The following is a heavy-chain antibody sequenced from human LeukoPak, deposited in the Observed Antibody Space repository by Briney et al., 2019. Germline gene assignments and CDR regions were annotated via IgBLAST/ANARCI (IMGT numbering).Heavy chain of an antibody. Sequence: GGSLRLSCAASGFTFSSYAMHWVRQAPGKGLEWVAVISYDGSNKYYADSVKGRFTISRDNSKNTLYLQMNSLRAEDTAVYYCAIPGLAVAGTFDYWGQGTLVTVSS. CDR1: GFTFSSYA. J-gene: IGHJ4*02. V-gene: IGHV3-30*04. D-gene: IGHD6-19*01. CDR3: AIPGLAVAGTFDY. CDR2: ISYDGSNK.